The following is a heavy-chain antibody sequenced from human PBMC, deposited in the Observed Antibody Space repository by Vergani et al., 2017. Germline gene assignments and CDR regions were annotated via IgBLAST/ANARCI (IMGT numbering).Heavy chain of an antibody. J-gene: IGHJ6*03. CDR2: IYYSGST. CDR3: ARVPYYYYYMDV. CDR1: GGSVSSGSYY. V-gene: IGHV4-61*01. Sequence: QVQLQESGPGLVKPSETLSLTCTVSGGSVSSGSYYWSWIRQPPGKGLEWIGYIYYSGSTNYNPSLKSRVTISVDTSKNQFYLKLSSVTAADTAVYYCARVPYYYYYMDVWSKGTTVTVSS.